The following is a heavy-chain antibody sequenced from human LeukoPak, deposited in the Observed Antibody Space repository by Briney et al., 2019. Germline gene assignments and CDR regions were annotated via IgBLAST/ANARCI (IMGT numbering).Heavy chain of an antibody. Sequence: SETLSLTCAVSGGSISSSNWWSWVRQPPGKGLEWIGEIYHSGSTNYNPSLKSRVTISVDKPKNQFSLKLSSVTAADTAVYYCARSLGSLFDYWGQGTLVTVSS. CDR1: GGSISSSNW. CDR3: ARSLGSLFDY. J-gene: IGHJ4*02. CDR2: IYHSGST. V-gene: IGHV4-4*02.